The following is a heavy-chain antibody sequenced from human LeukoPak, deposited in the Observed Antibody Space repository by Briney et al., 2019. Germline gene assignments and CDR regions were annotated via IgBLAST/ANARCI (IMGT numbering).Heavy chain of an antibody. CDR2: IKEDGNEK. V-gene: IGHV3-7*03. Sequence: GGSLRLSCGASGFAIRTFSMGWVRQAPGKGLEWVGNIKEDGNEKDYADSVKGRFTISRDNAKNLLYLQMNSLRAEDTAVYYCAKDRETYYDFWSGPQLDYWGQGTLVTVSS. CDR1: GFAIRTFS. CDR3: AKDRETYYDFWSGPQLDY. D-gene: IGHD3-3*01. J-gene: IGHJ4*02.